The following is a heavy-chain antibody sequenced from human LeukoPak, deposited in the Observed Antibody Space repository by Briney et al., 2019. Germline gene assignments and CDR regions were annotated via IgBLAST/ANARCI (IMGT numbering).Heavy chain of an antibody. V-gene: IGHV3-21*01. D-gene: IGHD3-22*01. CDR1: GFTFSSYS. J-gene: IGHJ4*02. Sequence: PGGSLRLSCAASGFTFSSYSMNRVRQAPGKGLEWVSSISSSSSYIYYADSVKGRFTISRDNAKNSLYLQMNSLRAEDTAVYYCASPYYYDSSGYSPFDYWGQGTLVTVSS. CDR2: ISSSSSYI. CDR3: ASPYYYDSSGYSPFDY.